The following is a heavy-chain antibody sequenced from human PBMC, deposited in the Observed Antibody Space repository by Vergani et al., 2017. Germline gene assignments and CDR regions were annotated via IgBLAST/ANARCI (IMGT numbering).Heavy chain of an antibody. CDR3: ARDALMVWFGEYPFDY. D-gene: IGHD3-10*01. V-gene: IGHV1-18*01. CDR2: ISAYNGNT. J-gene: IGHJ4*02. Sequence: QVQLVQSGAEVKKPGASVKVSCKASGYTFTSYGISWVRQAPGQGLEWMGWISAYNGNTNYAQKLQGKVTMTTDTSTSTAYMELRSLRSDDTAVYYCARDALMVWFGEYPFDYWGQGTLVTVSS. CDR1: GYTFTSYG.